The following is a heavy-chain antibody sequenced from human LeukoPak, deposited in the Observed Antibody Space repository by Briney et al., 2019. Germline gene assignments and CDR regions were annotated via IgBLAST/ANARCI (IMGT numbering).Heavy chain of an antibody. Sequence: PGGSLRLSCTASGFTFSVYPMTWVRQAPGKGLEWVSYISGSGDIIYYADSVKGRFTISRDNAKNSLYLQMDSLRAEDTAIYYCARDMTITGADDYWGQGTLVTVSS. CDR1: GFTFSVYP. D-gene: IGHD6-13*01. V-gene: IGHV3-48*04. CDR2: ISGSGDII. CDR3: ARDMTITGADDY. J-gene: IGHJ4*02.